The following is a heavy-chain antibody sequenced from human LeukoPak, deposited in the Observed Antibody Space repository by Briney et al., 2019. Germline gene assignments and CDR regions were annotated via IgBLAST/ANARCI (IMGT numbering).Heavy chain of an antibody. D-gene: IGHD3-10*01. CDR3: ARDQVDYYGSGSYLLDY. CDR2: ISSSSSYI. J-gene: IGHJ4*02. Sequence: GGSLRLSCAASGLTFGSYSMNWVRQAPGKGLEWVSSISSSSSYIHYADSVKGRFTISRDNAKNSLYLQMNSLRAEDTVVYYCARDQVDYYGSGSYLLDYWGQGTLVTVSS. V-gene: IGHV3-21*01. CDR1: GLTFGSYS.